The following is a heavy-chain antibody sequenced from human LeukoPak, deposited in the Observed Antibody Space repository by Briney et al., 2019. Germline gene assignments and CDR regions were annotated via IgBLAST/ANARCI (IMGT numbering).Heavy chain of an antibody. CDR3: ARVLRRWLQLSYFDY. D-gene: IGHD5-24*01. CDR2: INHSGST. J-gene: IGHJ4*02. CDR1: GGSFSGYY. V-gene: IGHV4-34*01. Sequence: PSETLSLTCAVYGGSFSGYYWSWIRQPPGKGLEWIGEINHSGSTNYNPSLKSRVTISVDTSKNQFSLKLSSVTAADTAVYYCARVLRRWLQLSYFDYWGQGTLVTVSS.